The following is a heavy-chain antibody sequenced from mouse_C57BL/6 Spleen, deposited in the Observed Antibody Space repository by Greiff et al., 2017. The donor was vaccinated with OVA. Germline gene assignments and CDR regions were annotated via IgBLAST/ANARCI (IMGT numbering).Heavy chain of an antibody. Sequence: EVKLVESGAELVRPGASVKLSCTASGFNIKDDYMHWVKQRPEQGLEWIGWIDPENGDTEYASKFQGKATITADTSSNTAYLQLSSLTSEDTAVYYCTKGDGYYAGYAMDYWGQGTSVTVSS. CDR2: IDPENGDT. CDR1: GFNIKDDY. V-gene: IGHV14-4*01. D-gene: IGHD2-3*01. CDR3: TKGDGYYAGYAMDY. J-gene: IGHJ4*01.